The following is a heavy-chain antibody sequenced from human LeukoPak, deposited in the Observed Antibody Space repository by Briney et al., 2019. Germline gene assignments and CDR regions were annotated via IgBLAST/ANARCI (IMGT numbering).Heavy chain of an antibody. D-gene: IGHD6-19*01. V-gene: IGHV3-23*01. CDR2: ISGSGGST. CDR3: AKEPPTCSSGWYVGFDY. CDR1: GFTFSSYA. J-gene: IGHJ4*02. Sequence: PGGSLRLSCAASGFTFSSYAMSWVRQAPGKGLEWVSAISGSGGSTYYADSVKGRFTISRDNSKNTLYLQMNSLRAEDTAVYYCAKEPPTCSSGWYVGFDYWGQGTLVTVSS.